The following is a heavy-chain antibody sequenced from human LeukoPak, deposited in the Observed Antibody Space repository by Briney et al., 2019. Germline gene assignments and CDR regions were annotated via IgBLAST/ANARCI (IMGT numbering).Heavy chain of an antibody. CDR2: INPNSGGT. CDR1: GYTFTGYY. D-gene: IGHD3-3*01. Sequence: GASVKVSCKASGYTFTGYYMHWVRQAPGQGLEWMGRINPNSGGTNYAQKFQGRVTMTRDTSISTAYMELSRLRSDDTAVYYCAEGGYDFWSGYYNYWGQGTLVTVSS. V-gene: IGHV1-2*06. J-gene: IGHJ4*02. CDR3: AEGGYDFWSGYYNY.